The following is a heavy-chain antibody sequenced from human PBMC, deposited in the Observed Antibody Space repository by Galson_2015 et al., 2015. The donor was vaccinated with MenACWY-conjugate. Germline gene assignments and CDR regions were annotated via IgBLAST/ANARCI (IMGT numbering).Heavy chain of an antibody. CDR3: AKDGYSYGYTFDY. CDR2: ISGSGGST. D-gene: IGHD5-18*01. Sequence: SLRLSCAASGFTFSSYAMSWVRQAPGEGLEWVSAISGSGGSTYYADSVKGRFTISRDNSKNTLYLQMNSLRAEDTAVYYCAKDGYSYGYTFDYWGQGTLVTVSS. J-gene: IGHJ4*02. V-gene: IGHV3-23*01. CDR1: GFTFSSYA.